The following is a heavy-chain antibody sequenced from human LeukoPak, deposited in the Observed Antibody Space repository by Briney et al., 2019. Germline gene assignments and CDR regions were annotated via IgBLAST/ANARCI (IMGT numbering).Heavy chain of an antibody. Sequence: SETLSLTCTVSGGSISSYYWSWIRQPPGKGLEWIGYIYHSGSTYYNPSLKSRVTISVDRSKNQFSLKLSSVTAADTAVYYCASNPVGIVVVPAVAFDIWGQGTMVTVSS. V-gene: IGHV4-59*12. CDR3: ASNPVGIVVVPAVAFDI. D-gene: IGHD2-2*01. J-gene: IGHJ3*02. CDR2: IYHSGST. CDR1: GGSISSYY.